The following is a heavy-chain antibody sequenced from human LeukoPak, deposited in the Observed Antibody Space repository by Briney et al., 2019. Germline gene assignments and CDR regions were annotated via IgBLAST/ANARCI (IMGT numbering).Heavy chain of an antibody. CDR1: GFTFSSYA. CDR2: ISYDGNNK. J-gene: IGHJ3*02. D-gene: IGHD5-24*01. V-gene: IGHV3-30-3*01. CDR3: ARTFRDGYNLDAFDI. Sequence: GGSLRLSCAASGFTFSSYAMSWVRQAPGKGLEWVAVISYDGNNKYYADSVKGRFTISRDNSKNTLYLQMNSLRAEDTAVYYCARTFRDGYNLDAFDIWGQGTMVTVSS.